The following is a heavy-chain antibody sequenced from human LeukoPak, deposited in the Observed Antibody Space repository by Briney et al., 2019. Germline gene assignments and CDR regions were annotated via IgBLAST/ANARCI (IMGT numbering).Heavy chain of an antibody. V-gene: IGHV4-4*07. Sequence: SETLSLTCTVSGGSISSYYWSWIRQPAGKGLEWIGRIYTSGSTNYNPSLKSRVTMSVDTSKNQFSLKLSSVTAADTAVYYCARGIQLWLRVFHYYYYMDVWGKGTTVTISS. CDR2: IYTSGST. D-gene: IGHD5-18*01. CDR1: GGSISSYY. J-gene: IGHJ6*03. CDR3: ARGIQLWLRVFHYYYYMDV.